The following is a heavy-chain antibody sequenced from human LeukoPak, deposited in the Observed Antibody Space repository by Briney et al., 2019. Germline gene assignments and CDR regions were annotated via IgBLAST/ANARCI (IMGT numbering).Heavy chain of an antibody. J-gene: IGHJ3*02. CDR1: GFSLSNYC. Sequence: PGGSLRLSCAASGFSLSNYCMEWVRQAPGKGRGWGSSISSGSTYIYYGDSRKGRFTISRDNAKNSLYLQMNSLRAEDTAVYYCARRVASANDAFDIWGQGTMVTVSS. V-gene: IGHV3-21*01. CDR2: ISSGSTYI. D-gene: IGHD6-13*01. CDR3: ARRVASANDAFDI.